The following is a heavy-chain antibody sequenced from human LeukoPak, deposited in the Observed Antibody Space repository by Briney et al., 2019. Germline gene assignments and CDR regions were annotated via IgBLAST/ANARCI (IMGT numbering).Heavy chain of an antibody. D-gene: IGHD3-22*01. CDR2: IYHSGST. Sequence: SGTLSLTCAVSGGSISDSYLWSWVRQAPGKGLEWIGKIYHSGSTNYNPSLKSRVTISVDKSKNQFSLKLSSVTAADTAVYYCARRDYYESSKNDYFDYWGQGTLVTVSS. J-gene: IGHJ4*02. CDR1: GGSISDSYL. CDR3: ARRDYYESSKNDYFDY. V-gene: IGHV4-4*02.